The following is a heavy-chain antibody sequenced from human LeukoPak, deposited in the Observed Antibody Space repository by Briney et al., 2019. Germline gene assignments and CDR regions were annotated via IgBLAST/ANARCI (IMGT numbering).Heavy chain of an antibody. Sequence: GASVKVSCKASGYTFTSYGISWVRQAPGQGLEWMGWINPNSGGTNYAQKFQGRVTMTRDTSISTAYMELSRLRSDDTAVYYCARGRWELLYYFDYWGQGTLVTVSS. CDR3: ARGRWELLYYFDY. V-gene: IGHV1-2*02. J-gene: IGHJ4*02. CDR1: GYTFTSYG. CDR2: INPNSGGT. D-gene: IGHD1-26*01.